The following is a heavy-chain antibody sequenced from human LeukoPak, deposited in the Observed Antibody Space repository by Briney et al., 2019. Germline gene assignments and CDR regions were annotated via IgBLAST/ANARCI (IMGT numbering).Heavy chain of an antibody. Sequence: SETQSLTCTASGGSISSYYWSWIRQPPGKGLEWIGYIYYSGSTNYNPSLKSRVTISVDTSKNQFSLKLSSVTAADTAVYYCARVLRYFDRDYFDYWGQGTLVTVSS. D-gene: IGHD3-9*01. CDR3: ARVLRYFDRDYFDY. J-gene: IGHJ4*02. CDR1: GGSISSYY. V-gene: IGHV4-59*08. CDR2: IYYSGST.